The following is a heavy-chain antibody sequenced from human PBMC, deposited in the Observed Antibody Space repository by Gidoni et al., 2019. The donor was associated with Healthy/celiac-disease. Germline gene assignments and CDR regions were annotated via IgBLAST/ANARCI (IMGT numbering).Heavy chain of an antibody. CDR3: ARGLAYSSGWYPD. Sequence: QVQLQQWGAGLLTPSETLSLTCAVYGGSFSGYYWSWIRPPPGKGLEWIGEINHSGSTNYNPSIKSRVTISVDTSKNQVSLKLSSGTAADTAVYYCARGLAYSSGWYPDGGQGTLVTVSS. V-gene: IGHV4-34*01. CDR2: INHSGST. D-gene: IGHD6-19*01. CDR1: GGSFSGYY. J-gene: IGHJ4*02.